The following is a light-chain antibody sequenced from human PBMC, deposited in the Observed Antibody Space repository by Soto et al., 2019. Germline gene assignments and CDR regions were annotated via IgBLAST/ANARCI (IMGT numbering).Light chain of an antibody. J-gene: IGKJ2*01. V-gene: IGKV3-15*01. CDR1: QSVSSN. Sequence: EIVMTQSPATLSVSPGERASLSCSASQSVSSNLAWYQHKPGQAPRLLIFGASTRAAGIPARFSGSGSGTEFTLTISSLQSEDSEICFCHQYNNFMYTFGQGTKLELK. CDR2: GAS. CDR3: HQYNNFMYT.